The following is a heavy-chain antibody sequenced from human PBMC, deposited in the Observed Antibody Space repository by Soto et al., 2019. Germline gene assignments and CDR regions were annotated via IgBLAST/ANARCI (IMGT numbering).Heavy chain of an antibody. CDR3: ARGRHCSGGSCYWFHYGMDV. V-gene: IGHV4-34*01. CDR1: GGSFSGYY. Sequence: SETLSLTCAVYGGSFSGYYWSWIRQPPGKGLEWIGEINHSGSTNYNPSLKSRVTIPVDTSKNQFSLKLSSVTAADTAVYYCARGRHCSGGSCYWFHYGMDVWGQGTTVTVSS. J-gene: IGHJ6*02. D-gene: IGHD2-15*01. CDR2: INHSGST.